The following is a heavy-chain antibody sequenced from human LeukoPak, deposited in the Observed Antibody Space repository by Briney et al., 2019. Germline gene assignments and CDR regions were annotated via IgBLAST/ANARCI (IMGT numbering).Heavy chain of an antibody. CDR3: ARDPGAFPYFFDS. V-gene: IGHV3-21*04. CDR1: GFTLSSYS. J-gene: IGHJ4*02. Sequence: GGSLRLSCVASGFTLSSYSMNWVRQAPGKGLEWVSSISSSSSYIYYADSVKGRFTISRDNSKNTLYLQMNSLRVEDTAVYFCARDPGAFPYFFDSWGQGTLVTVSS. D-gene: IGHD4/OR15-4a*01. CDR2: ISSSSSYI.